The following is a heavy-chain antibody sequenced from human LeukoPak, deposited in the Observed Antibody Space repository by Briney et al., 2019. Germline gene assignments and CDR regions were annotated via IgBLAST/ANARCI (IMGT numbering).Heavy chain of an antibody. D-gene: IGHD1-26*01. V-gene: IGHV5-51*01. CDR2: IYPGDSDP. CDR3: ARLSGSYYFDY. CDR1: GYSFTNYW. J-gene: IGHJ4*02. Sequence: GESLKISCKGSGYSFTNYWIGWVRQMPGKGLEWMGVIYPGDSDPRYSPSFQGQVTISADKTISTAYLQWSSLKASDTAMYYCARLSGSYYFDYWGQGTLVTVSS.